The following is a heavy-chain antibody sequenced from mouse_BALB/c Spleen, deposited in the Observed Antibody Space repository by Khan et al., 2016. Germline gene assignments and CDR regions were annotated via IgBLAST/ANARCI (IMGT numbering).Heavy chain of an antibody. J-gene: IGHJ2*01. Sequence: QVQLQQSGAELVRPGASVKLSCKASGYTFTSFWINWVKQRPGQGLEWIGHIYPSDSYTDYNQKFKDRATLTVDKSSNTAYMQLNSPTSEDSAVYYCTRGTGYFDYWGQGTTLTVSS. CDR2: IYPSDSYT. V-gene: IGHV1-69*02. CDR1: GYTFTSFW. CDR3: TRGTGYFDY.